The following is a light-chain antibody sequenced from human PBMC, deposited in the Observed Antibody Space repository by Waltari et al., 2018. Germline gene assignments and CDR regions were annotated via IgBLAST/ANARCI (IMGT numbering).Light chain of an antibody. CDR3: SSYTSSSMVV. Sequence: QSALTQPPSVSGSPGQSVTISCTGTSSDVGSYNRVSWYKQPPGTAPKPIVYEVSNRAAGVPDRFAGSKSGNTASRTISGLQAEDEADYYCSSYTSSSMVVFGGGTKLTVL. J-gene: IGLJ2*01. CDR1: SSDVGSYNR. V-gene: IGLV2-18*02. CDR2: EVS.